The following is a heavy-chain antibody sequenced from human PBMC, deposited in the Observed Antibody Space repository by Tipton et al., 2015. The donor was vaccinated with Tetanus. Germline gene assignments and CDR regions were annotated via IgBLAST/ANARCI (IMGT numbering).Heavy chain of an antibody. CDR3: AKDPASRGWFDP. CDR1: GFPFSRFS. Sequence: SLRLSCAASGFPFSRFSMNWVRQAPGKGLEWVSGISVRGSHTYYADPVKGRFSISRDNSKNTVYLQMNSLRDEDTAVYYCAKDPASRGWFDPWGQGTLVSVSS. V-gene: IGHV3-23*01. J-gene: IGHJ5*02. CDR2: ISVRGSHT.